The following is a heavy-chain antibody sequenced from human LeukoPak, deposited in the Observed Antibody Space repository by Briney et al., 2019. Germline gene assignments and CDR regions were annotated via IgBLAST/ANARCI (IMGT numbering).Heavy chain of an antibody. CDR3: ARHGPPGDCSGGSCYSDYYYYYGMDV. V-gene: IGHV1-46*01. Sequence: ASVKVSCKASGYTFTSYYMHWVRQAPGQGLEWMGIINPSGGSTSYAQKFQGRVTMTRDTSTSTVYMELSSLRSEDTAVYYCARHGPPGDCSGGSCYSDYYYYYGMDVWGQGTTVTVSS. D-gene: IGHD2-15*01. CDR2: INPSGGST. CDR1: GYTFTSYY. J-gene: IGHJ6*02.